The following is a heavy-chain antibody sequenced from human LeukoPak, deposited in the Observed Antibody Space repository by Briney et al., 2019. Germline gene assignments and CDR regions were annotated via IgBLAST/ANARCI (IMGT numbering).Heavy chain of an antibody. CDR2: IYYSGST. D-gene: IGHD4-17*01. CDR1: GGSIRSNY. J-gene: IGHJ4*02. Sequence: PSETLSLTCTVSGGSIRSNYWSWIRQPPGKGLEWIGYIYYSGSTNYNPSLKSRVTISVDTSKNQFSLKLSSVTAADTAVYYCARLRGAMTPVTSDFDYWGQGTLVTVSS. V-gene: IGHV4-59*01. CDR3: ARLRGAMTPVTSDFDY.